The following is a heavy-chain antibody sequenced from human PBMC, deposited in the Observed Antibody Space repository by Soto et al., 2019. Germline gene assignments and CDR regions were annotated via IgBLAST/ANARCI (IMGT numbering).Heavy chain of an antibody. CDR1: GFTFSSYG. J-gene: IGHJ4*02. CDR2: IWYDGSNK. V-gene: IGHV3-33*01. CDR3: ARGRREGGSYYGY. Sequence: QVQLVESGGGVVQPGRSLRLSCAASGFTFSSYGMHWVRQAPGKGLEWVAVIWYDGSNKYYADSVKGRFTISRDNSKNTLYLQMNSLRAEDTAVYYCARGRREGGSYYGYWGQGTLVTVSS. D-gene: IGHD1-26*01.